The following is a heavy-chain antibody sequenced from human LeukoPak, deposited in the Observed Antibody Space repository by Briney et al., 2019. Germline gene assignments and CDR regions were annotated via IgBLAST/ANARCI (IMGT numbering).Heavy chain of an antibody. CDR3: AKDHYGMDV. J-gene: IGHJ6*02. CDR1: GFTFSSYG. V-gene: IGHV3-30*18. CDR2: ISYDGSNK. Sequence: GGSLRLSCAASGFTFSSYGMHWVRQAPGKGLEWVAVISYDGSNKYYAESVKARFTISRDNSKNTLYLQMNSLRAEDTAVYYCAKDHYGMDVWGQGTTVTVSS.